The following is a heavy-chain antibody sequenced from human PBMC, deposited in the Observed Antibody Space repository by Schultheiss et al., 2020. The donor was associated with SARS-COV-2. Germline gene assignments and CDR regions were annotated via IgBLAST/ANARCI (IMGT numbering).Heavy chain of an antibody. V-gene: IGHV4-39*01. J-gene: IGHJ4*02. D-gene: IGHD3-22*01. CDR1: GGSISSSSYY. Sequence: GSLRLSCTVSGGSISSSSYYWGWIRQPPGKGLEWIGSIYTSGSTNYNPSLKSRVTMSVDTSKNQFSLKLSSVTAADTAVYYCARVPRITMIVAYWGQGTLVTVSS. CDR3: ARVPRITMIVAY. CDR2: IYTSGST.